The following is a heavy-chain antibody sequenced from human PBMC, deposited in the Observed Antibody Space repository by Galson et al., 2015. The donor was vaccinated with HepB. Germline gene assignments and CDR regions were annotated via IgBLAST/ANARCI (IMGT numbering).Heavy chain of an antibody. J-gene: IGHJ4*02. CDR2: VSGDGDIT. D-gene: IGHD3-16*01. CDR1: GFTFTRYA. V-gene: IGHV3-23*01. Sequence: CAASGFTFTRYAMNWVRQAPGKGLEWVSSVSGDGDITYYADSVRGRFTIFRDNSQNTLHLQMNRLRAVDTAVYYCAKVAILGATPHYFDFLGQGTQVTVSS. CDR3: AKVAILGATPHYFDF.